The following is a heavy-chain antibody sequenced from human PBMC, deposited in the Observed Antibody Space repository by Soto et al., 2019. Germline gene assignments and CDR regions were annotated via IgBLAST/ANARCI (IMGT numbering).Heavy chain of an antibody. CDR3: AREVQYWFDP. CDR2: IYYSGTT. CDR1: GGSLSSYY. V-gene: IGHV4-59*01. Sequence: LSLTCTVSGGSLSSYYWSWIRQPPGKGLEWIGYIYYSGTTSYNPSLKSRVTISIDTSKNQFSLRLSSVTAADTAVYYCAREVQYWFDPWGQGTLVTVSS. D-gene: IGHD1-1*01. J-gene: IGHJ5*02.